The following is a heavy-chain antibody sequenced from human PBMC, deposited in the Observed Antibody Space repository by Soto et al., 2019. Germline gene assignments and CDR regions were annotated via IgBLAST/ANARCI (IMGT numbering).Heavy chain of an antibody. CDR2: IYYSGST. D-gene: IGHD2-15*01. CDR3: ARGRYCSGGSCWRTHWFDP. V-gene: IGHV4-59*01. CDR1: GVTISSYY. Sequence: SETLSLTCTVSGVTISSYYWSWIRQPPGKGLEWIGYIYYSGSTNYNPSLKSRVTISVDTSKNQFSLKLSSVTAADTAVYYCARGRYCSGGSCWRTHWFDPWGQGTLVTVSS. J-gene: IGHJ5*02.